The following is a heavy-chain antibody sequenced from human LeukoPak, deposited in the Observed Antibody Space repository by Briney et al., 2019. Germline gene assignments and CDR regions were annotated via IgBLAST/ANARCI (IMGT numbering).Heavy chain of an antibody. CDR3: ARVRDSGWYDY. CDR1: GYTFTSYY. CDR2: ISPSGGST. Sequence: ASVKVSRKASGYTFTSYYIHWVRQAPGQGLEWMGTISPSGGSTTYAQKFQGRVTMTRDTSTSTVYMGLSSLRSEDTAVHYCARVRDSGWYDYWGQGTLVTVST. J-gene: IGHJ4*02. V-gene: IGHV1-46*01. D-gene: IGHD6-19*01.